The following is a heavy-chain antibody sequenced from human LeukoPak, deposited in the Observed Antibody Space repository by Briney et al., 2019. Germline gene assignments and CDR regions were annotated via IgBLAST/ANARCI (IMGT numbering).Heavy chain of an antibody. D-gene: IGHD3-10*01. J-gene: IGHJ4*02. CDR1: GFTFGDYA. Sequence: GGSLRLSCTASGFTFGDYAMSWFRQAPGKGLEWVGFIRSKAYGGTTEYAASVKGRFTISRDDSKSIAYLQMNSLKTEDTAVYYCTRDVGFGELEGLFDYWGQGTLVTVSS. V-gene: IGHV3-49*03. CDR2: IRSKAYGGTT. CDR3: TRDVGFGELEGLFDY.